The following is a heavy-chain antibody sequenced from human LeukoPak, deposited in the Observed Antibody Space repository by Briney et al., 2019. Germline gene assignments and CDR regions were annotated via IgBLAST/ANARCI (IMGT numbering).Heavy chain of an antibody. D-gene: IGHD2-2*01. V-gene: IGHV1-18*01. CDR2: ISAYNGNT. Sequence: ASVKVSCKASGYTFTSYGISWVRQAPGQGLEWMGWISAYNGNTNYAQKLQGRVTMTTDTSTSTAYMELRSLRSDDTAVYYCARDLGYCSSTSCYQLGPLDYWGQGTLVTVSS. CDR3: ARDLGYCSSTSCYQLGPLDY. CDR1: GYTFTSYG. J-gene: IGHJ4*02.